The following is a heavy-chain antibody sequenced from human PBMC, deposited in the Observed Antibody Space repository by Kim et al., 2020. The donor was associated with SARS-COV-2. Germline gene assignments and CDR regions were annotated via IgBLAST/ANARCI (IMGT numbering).Heavy chain of an antibody. Sequence: GGSLRLSCAASGFTFTTYSMHWVRQAPGKGLEWVADIRNGSSWQSYADSVKGRFTISRDNSMHMLYLQMNSLRHEDTAVYFCARDGGSSGDTGMFDAWG. J-gene: IGHJ5*01. D-gene: IGHD6-19*01. CDR1: GFTFTTYS. CDR3: ARDGGSSGDTGMFDA. CDR2: IRNGSSWQ. V-gene: IGHV3-30*04.